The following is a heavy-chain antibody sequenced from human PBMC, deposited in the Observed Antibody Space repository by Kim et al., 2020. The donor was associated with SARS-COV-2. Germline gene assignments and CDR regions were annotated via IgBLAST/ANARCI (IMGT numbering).Heavy chain of an antibody. Sequence: GGTTDYAEPVKGRFTISRDDSKNTLYLHMNSLKTEDTAVYYCTTNSWYLDYWGQGTVVTVSS. J-gene: IGHJ4*02. CDR3: TTNSWYLDY. D-gene: IGHD6-13*01. CDR2: GGTT. V-gene: IGHV3-15*01.